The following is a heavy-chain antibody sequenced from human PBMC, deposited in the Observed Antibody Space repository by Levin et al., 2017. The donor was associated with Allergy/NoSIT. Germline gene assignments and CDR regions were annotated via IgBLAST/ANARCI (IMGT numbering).Heavy chain of an antibody. V-gene: IGHV1-2*02. CDR2: INPNSGGT. D-gene: IGHD1-7*01. Sequence: ASVKVSCKASGYTFTGYYMHWVRQAPGQGLEWMGWINPNSGGTNYAQKFQGRVTMTRDTSISTAYMELSRLRSDDTAVYYCASSLITGTTTLFYYYYGMDGWGQGTTVTVSS. CDR1: GYTFTGYY. J-gene: IGHJ6*02. CDR3: ASSLITGTTTLFYYYYGMDG.